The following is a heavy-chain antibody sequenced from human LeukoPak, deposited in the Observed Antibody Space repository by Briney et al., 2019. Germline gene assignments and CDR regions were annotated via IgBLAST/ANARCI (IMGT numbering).Heavy chain of an antibody. J-gene: IGHJ4*02. V-gene: IGHV3-30*18. CDR1: GFTFSSYG. CDR3: AKDKGFYYYGSPDY. D-gene: IGHD3-10*01. CDR2: ISYDGSNK. Sequence: GGSLRLSCAASGFTFSSYGMHWVRQAPGKGLEWVAVISYDGSNKYYADSVKGRFTISRDNSKNTLYLQMNSLRAEDTAVYYCAKDKGFYYYGSPDYWGQGTLVTVSS.